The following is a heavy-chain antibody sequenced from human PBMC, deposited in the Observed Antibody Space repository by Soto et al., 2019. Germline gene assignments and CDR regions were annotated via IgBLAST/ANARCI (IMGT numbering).Heavy chain of an antibody. CDR3: ARGERCSSTSFWGRLVKAYYYYYMDV. D-gene: IGHD2-2*01. CDR2: IYHSGSF. CDR1: GGSISSGGSY. V-gene: IGHV4-31*03. Sequence: LSLTCTVSGGSISSGGSYWNCIRQRPGKGLEWIGYIYHSGSFYYNPSLKSRVTISVDTSKNQFSLKLSSVTAADTAVYYCARGERCSSTSFWGRLVKAYYYYYMDVWGKGTTVTVSS. J-gene: IGHJ6*03.